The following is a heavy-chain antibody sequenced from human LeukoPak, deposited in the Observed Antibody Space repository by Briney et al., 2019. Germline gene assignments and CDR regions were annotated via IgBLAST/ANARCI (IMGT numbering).Heavy chain of an antibody. Sequence: GASVTVSFTASGYTFTVSAMNWVRQAPGQGLEWMGWINTNTGNPTYAQGFTGRFVFSLDTSFSTAYLQISSLKAEDTAVYYCAREGPGYCSSTSCYGVDYWGQGTLVTVSS. CDR2: INTNTGNP. D-gene: IGHD2-2*01. J-gene: IGHJ4*02. CDR1: GYTFTVSA. CDR3: AREGPGYCSSTSCYGVDY. V-gene: IGHV7-4-1*02.